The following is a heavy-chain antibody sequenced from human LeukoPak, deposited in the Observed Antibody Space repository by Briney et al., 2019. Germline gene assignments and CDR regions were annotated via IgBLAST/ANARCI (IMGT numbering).Heavy chain of an antibody. CDR1: GGSISSYY. CDR3: ARDQVYDSSGPWSPMFDI. D-gene: IGHD3-22*01. V-gene: IGHV4-59*01. Sequence: SETLSLTCTVSGGSISSYYWSWIRQPPGKGLEWIGYIAYSGSSNYNPSLKSRVTISVDTSKNQFSLKLSSVTAADTAVYYCARDQVYDSSGPWSPMFDIWGQGTMVTVSS. CDR2: IAYSGSS. J-gene: IGHJ3*02.